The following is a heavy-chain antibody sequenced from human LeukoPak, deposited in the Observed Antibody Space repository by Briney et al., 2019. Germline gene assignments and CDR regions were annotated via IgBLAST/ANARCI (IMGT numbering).Heavy chain of an antibody. J-gene: IGHJ4*02. Sequence: GRSLRLSCAASGFTFSSYAFHWVRQAPGKGLEWVATISFDENNKYYADSVKGRFTISRDNSKNTLYLQMNSLRAEDTAVYSCARGYCSSTNCFLDHWGQGTLVTVSS. CDR3: ARGYCSSTNCFLDH. CDR1: GFTFSSYA. CDR2: ISFDENNK. D-gene: IGHD2-2*01. V-gene: IGHV3-30-3*01.